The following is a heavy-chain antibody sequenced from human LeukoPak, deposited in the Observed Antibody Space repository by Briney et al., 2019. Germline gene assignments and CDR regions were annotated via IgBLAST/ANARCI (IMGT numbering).Heavy chain of an antibody. V-gene: IGHV1-46*01. CDR1: GYTFTSYY. J-gene: IGHJ3*02. CDR2: INPSGGST. CDR3: ASPQGGSYHVDAFDI. D-gene: IGHD1-26*01. Sequence: GASVKVSCKASGYTFTSYYMHWVRQAPGQGLEWMGIINPSGGSTSYAQKFQGRVTITADESTSTAYMELSSLRSEDTAVYYCASPQGGSYHVDAFDIWGQGTMVTVSS.